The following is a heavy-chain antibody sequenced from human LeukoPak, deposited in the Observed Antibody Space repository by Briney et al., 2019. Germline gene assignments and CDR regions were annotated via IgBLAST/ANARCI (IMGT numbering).Heavy chain of an antibody. J-gene: IGHJ4*02. CDR2: ISGSGGST. CDR1: GFTFSSYA. Sequence: GGSLRLSCAASGFTFSSYAMSWVRQAPGKGLEWVSAISGSGGSTYYADSVKGRFTISRDNSKNTLYLQMNSLRAEDTAVYYCAQSKTPITIFGVGFGYRGQGTLVTVSS. CDR3: AQSKTPITIFGVGFGY. V-gene: IGHV3-23*01. D-gene: IGHD3-3*01.